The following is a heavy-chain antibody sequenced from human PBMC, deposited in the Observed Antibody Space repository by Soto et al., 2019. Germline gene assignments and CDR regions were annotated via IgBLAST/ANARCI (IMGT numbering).Heavy chain of an antibody. V-gene: IGHV1-18*01. D-gene: IGHD2-15*01. CDR3: ARDRLLVSSHRWFDP. CDR2: ISAYNGNT. Sequence: GASVKVSCKASGYTFTSYGISWVRQAPGQGLEWMGWISAYNGNTNYSQKLQGRVTMTTDTSTSTAYMELSSLRSEDTAVYYCARDRLLVSSHRWFDPWGQGTLVTVSS. CDR1: GYTFTSYG. J-gene: IGHJ5*02.